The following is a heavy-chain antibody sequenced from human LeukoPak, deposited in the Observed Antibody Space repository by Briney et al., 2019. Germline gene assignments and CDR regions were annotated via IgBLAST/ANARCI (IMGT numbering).Heavy chain of an antibody. Sequence: GGSLRLDYPAAGFRLSRYWMSLVGQAKLNGLQCVAKIREDGSEKHYVDSVKGRFIISRDNAKNSLYLQMNSLRAEDTAVYYCARDYTGGWNDYWGQGTLVTVSS. J-gene: IGHJ4*02. CDR2: IREDGSEK. CDR1: GFRLSRYW. D-gene: IGHD7-27*01. V-gene: IGHV3-7*01. CDR3: ARDYTGGWNDY.